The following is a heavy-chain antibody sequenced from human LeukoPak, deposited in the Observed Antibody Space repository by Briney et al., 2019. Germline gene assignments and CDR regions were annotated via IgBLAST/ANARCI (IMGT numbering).Heavy chain of an antibody. CDR1: GFQFSSYE. CDR2: ISTSGSTT. CDR3: ARGWLYLSHLGY. D-gene: IGHD5-24*01. Sequence: TGGSLRLSCTASGFQFSSYEMNWVRQAPGKGLEWVSYISTSGSTTYYVDSVKGRFTISRDNAKNSLYLQMNSLRAEDTAVYYCARGWLYLSHLGYWGQGTLVTVSS. J-gene: IGHJ4*02. V-gene: IGHV3-48*03.